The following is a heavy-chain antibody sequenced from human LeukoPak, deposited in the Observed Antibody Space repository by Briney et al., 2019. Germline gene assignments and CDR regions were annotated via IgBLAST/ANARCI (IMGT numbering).Heavy chain of an antibody. Sequence: SETLSLTCTVSGGSISSSSYYWGWIRQPPGKGLEWIGSIYYSGSTYYNPSLKSRVTTSVDTSKNQFSLKLSSVTAADTAVYYCARHRGSYHEYYYYGMDVWGQGTTVPVSS. D-gene: IGHD1-26*01. J-gene: IGHJ6*02. CDR2: IYYSGST. CDR1: GGSISSSSYY. CDR3: ARHRGSYHEYYYYGMDV. V-gene: IGHV4-39*01.